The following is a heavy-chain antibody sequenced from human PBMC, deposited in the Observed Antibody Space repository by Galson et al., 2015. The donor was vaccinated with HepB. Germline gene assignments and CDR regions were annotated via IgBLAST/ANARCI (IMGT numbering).Heavy chain of an antibody. CDR3: ARVVYGSGSYSSFDY. J-gene: IGHJ4*02. CDR1: GFTFSSYG. V-gene: IGHV3-33*08. D-gene: IGHD3-10*01. CDR2: IWYDGSNK. Sequence: SLRLSCAASGFTFSSYGMHWFRQAPGKGLEWVSVIWYDGSNKYYADSVKGRFTISRDNAKNTLYLQMNSLRAEDTAVYYCARVVYGSGSYSSFDYWGQVTLVTVSS.